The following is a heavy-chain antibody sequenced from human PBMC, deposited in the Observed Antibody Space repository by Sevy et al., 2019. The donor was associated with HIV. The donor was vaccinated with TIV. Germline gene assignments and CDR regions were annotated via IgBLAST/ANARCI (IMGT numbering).Heavy chain of an antibody. J-gene: IGHJ4*02. Sequence: GGSLRLSCVASGFNFNIYSFSWVRQAPGKGLEWVSTLSFGCGRINYADSVQGRFTISRDDSKKTLNLEMHSLRVEDTAVYYCAREGCTKPHDYWGQGTLVTVSS. D-gene: IGHD2-8*01. V-gene: IGHV3-23*01. CDR3: AREGCTKPHDY. CDR2: LSFGCGRI. CDR1: GFNFNIYS.